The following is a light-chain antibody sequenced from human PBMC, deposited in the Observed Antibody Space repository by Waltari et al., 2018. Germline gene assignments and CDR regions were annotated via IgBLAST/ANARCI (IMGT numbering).Light chain of an antibody. Sequence: QSALTQPPSASGSPGQSVTISCTGTSSDIGTYNLVSWYQQGPGKAPKLIIYEVTMRPSGVPERFSGSKSGNTASLTVSGLQADDDADYYCSSYAGSGNVVFGGGTKLTVL. CDR2: EVT. V-gene: IGLV2-8*01. CDR3: SSYAGSGNVV. CDR1: SSDIGTYNL. J-gene: IGLJ3*02.